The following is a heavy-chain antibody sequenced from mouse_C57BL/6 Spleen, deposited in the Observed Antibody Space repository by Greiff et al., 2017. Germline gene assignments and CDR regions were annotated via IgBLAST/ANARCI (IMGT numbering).Heavy chain of an antibody. CDR1: GFNIKDDY. D-gene: IGHD1-1*01. Sequence: VHVKQSGAELVRPGASVKLSCTASGFNIKDDYMHWVKQRPEQGLEWIGWIDPENGDTEYASKFQGKATITADTSSNTAYLQLSSLTSEDTAVYYCTTGSSYPYYFDYWGQGTTLTVSS. CDR2: IDPENGDT. CDR3: TTGSSYPYYFDY. J-gene: IGHJ2*01. V-gene: IGHV14-4*01.